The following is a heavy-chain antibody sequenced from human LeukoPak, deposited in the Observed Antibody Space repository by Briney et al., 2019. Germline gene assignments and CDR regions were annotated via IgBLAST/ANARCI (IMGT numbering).Heavy chain of an antibody. CDR2: IYYSGST. CDR1: GGSISSYY. Sequence: PSETLSLTCTVSGGSISSYYWSWIRQPPGKGLEWIGYIYYSGSTNYNPSLKSRVTISVDTSKNQFSLKLSSVTAADTAVYYCARRPAGENNWFDPWGQGTLVTVSS. J-gene: IGHJ5*02. D-gene: IGHD2-2*01. V-gene: IGHV4-59*08. CDR3: ARRPAGENNWFDP.